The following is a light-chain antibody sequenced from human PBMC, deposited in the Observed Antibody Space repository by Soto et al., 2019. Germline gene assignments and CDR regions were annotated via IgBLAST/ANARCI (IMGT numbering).Light chain of an antibody. Sequence: QSALTQPASVSGSRGQSITISCTGTSSDVGSYNLVSWYQQHPGKAPKVMIYEVSNRPSGVSNRFSGSKSGNTASLTISGLQAEDEADYFCSSYTTSGTPVFGGGTKLTVL. J-gene: IGLJ3*02. V-gene: IGLV2-14*02. CDR3: SSYTTSGTPV. CDR1: SSDVGSYNL. CDR2: EVS.